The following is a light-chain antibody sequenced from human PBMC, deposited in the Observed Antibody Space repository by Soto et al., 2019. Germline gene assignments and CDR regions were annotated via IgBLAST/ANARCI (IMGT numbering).Light chain of an antibody. CDR3: SRYIYWNT. V-gene: IGKV3-15*01. CDR1: RSVSSY. CDR2: DAS. Sequence: IVVTHSPDTLSLTPGERATLSSRAVRSVSSYLAWYQQKPGQAHRLLIYDASTRATGIPVRFSGSGSGTEFTLTFSCMQSAAFAVSARSRYIYWNTFGEGTKVAI. J-gene: IGKJ1*01.